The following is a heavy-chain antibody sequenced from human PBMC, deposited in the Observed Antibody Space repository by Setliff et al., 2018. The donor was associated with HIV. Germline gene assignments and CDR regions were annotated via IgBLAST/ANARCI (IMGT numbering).Heavy chain of an antibody. D-gene: IGHD1-1*01. J-gene: IGHJ6*03. CDR3: GSRQFPGGGNYYYFMDV. Sequence: SVKVSCKASGYTFTSYGISWVRQAPGQGLEWMGGIMPIFGTPDYAQRFQGRVTISADETTTTAYLELNSLRSEDTAVYYCGSRQFPGGGNYYYFMDVWGKGTTVTVSS. V-gene: IGHV1-69*13. CDR2: IMPIFGTP. CDR1: GYTFTSYG.